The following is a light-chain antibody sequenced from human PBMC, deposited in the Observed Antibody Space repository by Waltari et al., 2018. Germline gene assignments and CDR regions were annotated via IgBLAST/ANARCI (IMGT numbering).Light chain of an antibody. Sequence: QSVLTQPPSVSAAPGQRVTISCSGGSSNIGNNYVSWYRQFPGTAPKLLIYENMERPGGIPGRFSGSKSGTSATLDITGLQAGDEADYYCGTWDSSLSGAVFGGGTHLTVL. V-gene: IGLV1-51*02. CDR1: SSNIGNNY. J-gene: IGLJ7*01. CDR2: ENM. CDR3: GTWDSSLSGAV.